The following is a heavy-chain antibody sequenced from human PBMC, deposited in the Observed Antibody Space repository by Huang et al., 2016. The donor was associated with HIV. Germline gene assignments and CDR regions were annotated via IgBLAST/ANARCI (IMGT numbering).Heavy chain of an antibody. J-gene: IGHJ6*03. CDR2: VRSKAFGGAA. CDR1: GFIFNDFA. Sequence: QLVESGGDSVQSGRSLRLSCRGSGFIFNDFAINWLRQSPGKGLEGRGFVRSKAFGGAAKSAPSVKDRFTVSRDEAKNVAFLQMDNLQVDDTAIYYCSPSGDDYFYFYMDVWGNGTTVIVS. CDR3: SPSGDDYFYFYMDV. V-gene: IGHV3-49*03. D-gene: IGHD4-17*01.